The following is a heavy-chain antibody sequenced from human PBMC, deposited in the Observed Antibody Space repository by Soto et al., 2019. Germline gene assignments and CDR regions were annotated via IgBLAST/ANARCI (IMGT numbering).Heavy chain of an antibody. J-gene: IGHJ4*02. CDR3: ARDGDYYDRSGTLGY. D-gene: IGHD3-22*01. CDR1: GYTFTGYY. Sequence: QVQLVQSGAAVKKPEASVTVSCKASGYTFTGYYMHWVRQSPGQGLEWMGWINPNSGCTNYAQKFQGWVTITRATSSSTAYMELRRLRSDDTAVYYGARDGDYYDRSGTLGYWGQGTLVTVSS. V-gene: IGHV1-2*04. CDR2: INPNSGCT.